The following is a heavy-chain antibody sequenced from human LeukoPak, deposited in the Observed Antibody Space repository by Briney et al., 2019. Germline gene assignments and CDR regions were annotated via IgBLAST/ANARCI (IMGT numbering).Heavy chain of an antibody. V-gene: IGHV3-21*01. J-gene: IGHJ4*02. CDR1: EFTFSSYS. CDR2: ISSSSSYI. CDR3: AKVRCSTSCYFDY. Sequence: PGGSLRLSCAASEFTFSSYSMNWVRQAPGKGLEWVSSISSSSSYIYYADSVKGRFTISRDNAKNSLYLQMNSLRAEDTAVYYCAKVRCSTSCYFDYWGQGTLVTVSS. D-gene: IGHD2-2*01.